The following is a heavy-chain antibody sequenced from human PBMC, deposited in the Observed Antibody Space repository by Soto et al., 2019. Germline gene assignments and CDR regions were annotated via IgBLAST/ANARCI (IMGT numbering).Heavy chain of an antibody. CDR1: GFTFSSYA. CDR3: ARGEGSSPSLDY. CDR2: ISYDGSNK. D-gene: IGHD6-13*01. V-gene: IGHV3-30-3*01. Sequence: GGSLRLSCAASGFTFSSYAMHWVRQAPGKGLEWVAVISYDGSNKYYADSVKGRFTISRDNSKNTLYLQMNSLRAEDTAVYYCARGEGSSPSLDYWGQGTLVTVSS. J-gene: IGHJ4*02.